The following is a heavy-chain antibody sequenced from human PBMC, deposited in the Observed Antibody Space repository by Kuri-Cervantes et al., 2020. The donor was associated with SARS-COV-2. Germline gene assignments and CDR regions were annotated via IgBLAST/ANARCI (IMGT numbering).Heavy chain of an antibody. CDR1: GFTFSDYY. Sequence: GGSLRLSCAASGFTFSDYYMSWVRQAPGKGLEWVSAISGSGGSTYYADSVKGRFTISRDNSKNTLYLQMNSLRAEDTAVYYCAKSGEDRYYYYYYMDVWGKGTTVTVSS. V-gene: IGHV3-23*01. CDR3: AKSGEDRYYYYYYMDV. CDR2: ISGSGGST. D-gene: IGHD1-26*01. J-gene: IGHJ6*03.